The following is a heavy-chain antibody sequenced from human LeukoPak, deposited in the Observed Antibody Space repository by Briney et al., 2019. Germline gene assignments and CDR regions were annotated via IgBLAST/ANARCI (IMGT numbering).Heavy chain of an antibody. V-gene: IGHV1-2*04. J-gene: IGHJ3*02. CDR2: INPNSGGT. CDR3: ARDRCTNGVCLVDI. Sequence: ASVKVSCTASGYTFTGYYMHWVRQAPGQGLEWMGWINPNSGGTNYAQKFQGWVTMTRDTSISTAYMELSRLRSDDTAVYYCARDRCTNGVCLVDIWGQGTMVTVSS. D-gene: IGHD2-8*01. CDR1: GYTFTGYY.